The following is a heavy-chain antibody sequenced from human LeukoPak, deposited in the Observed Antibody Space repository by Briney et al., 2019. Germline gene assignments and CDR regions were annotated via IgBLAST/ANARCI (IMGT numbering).Heavy chain of an antibody. J-gene: IGHJ4*02. CDR3: ARDQYSSGWYRFDY. CDR1: GDSVSSNSAA. D-gene: IGHD6-19*01. CDR2: TYYRSEWYN. V-gene: IGHV6-1*01. Sequence: SQTLSLTCAISGDSVSSNSAAWNWIRQSPSRGLEWLGRTYYRSEWYNDYAVSVKSRITINPDTSKNQFSLQLNSVTPEDSAVYYCARDQYSSGWYRFDYWGQGTLVTVSS.